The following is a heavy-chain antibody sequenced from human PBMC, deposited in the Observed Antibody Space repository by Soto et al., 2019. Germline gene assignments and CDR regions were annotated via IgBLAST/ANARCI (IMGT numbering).Heavy chain of an antibody. D-gene: IGHD3-9*01. CDR2: IDWDDDK. CDR3: ARSTYYDILTGPRANNWFDP. CDR1: GFSLSTSGMC. V-gene: IGHV2-70*01. Sequence: SGPTLVNPTQTLTLTCTFSGFSLSTSGMCVSWIRQPPGKALEWLALIDWDDDKYYSTSLKTRLTISKDTSKNQVVLTMTNMDPVDTATYYCARSTYYDILTGPRANNWFDPWGQGTQVTSPQ. J-gene: IGHJ5*02.